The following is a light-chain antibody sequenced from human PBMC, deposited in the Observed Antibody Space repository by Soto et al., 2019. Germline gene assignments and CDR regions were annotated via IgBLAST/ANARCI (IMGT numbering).Light chain of an antibody. CDR2: GAS. CDR1: QSVSSN. Sequence: EIVMTQSPATLSVSPWERATLSCRASQSVSSNLAWYQQKPGQAPRLLIYGASSRAPGIPDRFSGSGSGTDFTLTISSLQSEDFATYYCQQSYSTPITFGQGTRLEI. V-gene: IGKV3-15*01. CDR3: QQSYSTPIT. J-gene: IGKJ5*01.